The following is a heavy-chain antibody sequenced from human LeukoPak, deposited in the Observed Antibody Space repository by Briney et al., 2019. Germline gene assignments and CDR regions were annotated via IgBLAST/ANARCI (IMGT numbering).Heavy chain of an antibody. CDR3: ARGTYDTYYYYMDV. J-gene: IGHJ6*03. V-gene: IGHV1-18*01. Sequence: ASVKVSCKASGYTFTSYGISWVRQAPGQGLEWMGWISAYNGSTNYAQKLQGRVTMTTDTSTSTAYMELRSLRSDDTAVYYCARGTYDTYYYYMDVWGKGTTVTVSS. D-gene: IGHD3-9*01. CDR2: ISAYNGST. CDR1: GYTFTSYG.